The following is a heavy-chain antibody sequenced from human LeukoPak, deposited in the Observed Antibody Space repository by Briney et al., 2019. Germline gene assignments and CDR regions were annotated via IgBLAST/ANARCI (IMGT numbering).Heavy chain of an antibody. Sequence: GGSLRLSCAASGFTFSSYAMSWVRQAPGKGLEWVSAISGSGGSTYYADSVKGRFTISRDNSKNTLYLQMNSLRAEDTAVYYCAKDRNYYGSGSRFDYWGQGTLVTVSS. J-gene: IGHJ4*02. V-gene: IGHV3-23*01. CDR1: GFTFSSYA. CDR2: ISGSGGST. D-gene: IGHD3-10*01. CDR3: AKDRNYYGSGSRFDY.